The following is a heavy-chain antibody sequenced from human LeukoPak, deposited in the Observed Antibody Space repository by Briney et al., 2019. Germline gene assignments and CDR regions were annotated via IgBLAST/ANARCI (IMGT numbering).Heavy chain of an antibody. V-gene: IGHV1-8*01. CDR3: ARGPRHNIVVVVAALDY. Sequence: ASVKVSCKASGYTFTSYDINWVRQATGQGLEWMGWMNPNSGNTGYAQKFQGRVTMTRNTSISTAYVELSSLRSEDTAVYYCARGPRHNIVVVVAALDYWGQGTLVTVSS. CDR2: MNPNSGNT. CDR1: GYTFTSYD. D-gene: IGHD2-15*01. J-gene: IGHJ4*02.